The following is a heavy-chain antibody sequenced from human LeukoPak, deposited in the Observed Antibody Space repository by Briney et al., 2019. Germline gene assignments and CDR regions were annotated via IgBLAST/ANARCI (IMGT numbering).Heavy chain of an antibody. Sequence: PSETLSLTCTVSGGSISSSSYYWGWIRQPPGKGLEWIGSIYYSGSTYYNPSLKSRVTISVDTSKNQFSLKLSFVTAADTAVYYCARRRYDYIWGSYSGSIDYWGQGTLVTVSS. V-gene: IGHV4-39*01. D-gene: IGHD3-16*01. CDR1: GGSISSSSYY. J-gene: IGHJ4*02. CDR2: IYYSGST. CDR3: ARRRYDYIWGSYSGSIDY.